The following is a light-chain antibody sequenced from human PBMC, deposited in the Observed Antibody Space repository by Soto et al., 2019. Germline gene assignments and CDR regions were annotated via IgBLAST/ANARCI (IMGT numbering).Light chain of an antibody. CDR3: CSYAGSSTPVV. V-gene: IGLV2-23*02. Sequence: QSVLTQPASVSGSLGQSITISCTGTSSDVGSYSLVSWYQQHPGKAPKLMIYEVSKRPSGVSNRFSGSKSGNTASLTISGLQAEDEADYYCCSYAGSSTPVVFGGGTKLTVI. J-gene: IGLJ2*01. CDR1: SSDVGSYSL. CDR2: EVS.